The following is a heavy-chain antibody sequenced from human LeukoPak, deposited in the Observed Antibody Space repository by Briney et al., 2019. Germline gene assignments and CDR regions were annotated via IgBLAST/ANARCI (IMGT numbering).Heavy chain of an antibody. J-gene: IGHJ5*02. V-gene: IGHV4-61*01. CDR2: IYNGVNT. CDR1: GASVSSASY. Sequence: SETLSLTCTVSGASVSSASYWTWIRQPPGKGVEWIAHIYNGVNTNYNPSLKSRVTISVDTSKNQFSLKLSSVTAADTAVYYCARDTEVNWFDPWGQGTLVTVSS. CDR3: ARDTEVNWFDP.